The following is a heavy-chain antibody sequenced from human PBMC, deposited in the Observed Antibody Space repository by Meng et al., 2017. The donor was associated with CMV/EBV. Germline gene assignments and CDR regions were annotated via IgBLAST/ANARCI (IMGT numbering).Heavy chain of an antibody. CDR3: ARDHATWFDP. Sequence: GESLKISCAAFGFTFSSYWMSWVRQAPGKGLEWVANIKQDGSEKYYVDSVKGRFTISRDNAKNSLYLQMNSLRAEDTAVYYCARDHATWFDPWGQGTLVTVSS. CDR2: IKQDGSEK. J-gene: IGHJ5*02. V-gene: IGHV3-7*01. D-gene: IGHD2-15*01. CDR1: GFTFSSYW.